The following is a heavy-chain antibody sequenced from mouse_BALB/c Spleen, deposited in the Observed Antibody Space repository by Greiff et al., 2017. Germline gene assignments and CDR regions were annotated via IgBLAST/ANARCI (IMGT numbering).Heavy chain of an antibody. CDR1: GYAFTNYL. J-gene: IGHJ2*01. D-gene: IGHD2-10*01. Sequence: VKLQESGAELVRPGTSVKVSCKASGYAFTNYLIEWVKQRPGQGLEWIGVINPGSGGTNYNEKFKGKATLTADKSSSTAYMQLSSLTSDDSAVYFCARSFYGNYVGYWGQGTTLTVSS. CDR3: ARSFYGNYVGY. V-gene: IGHV1-54*01. CDR2: INPGSGGT.